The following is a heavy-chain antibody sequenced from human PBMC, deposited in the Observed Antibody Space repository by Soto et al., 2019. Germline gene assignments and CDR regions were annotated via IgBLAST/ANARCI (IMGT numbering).Heavy chain of an antibody. Sequence: QVQLVQAGAEVKKPVSSVKVSCKASGGTFSSYAISWVRQAPGQGLEWMGGIISIFGTANYEQKFQGRVTITADESTSTDYMELSSLRSEDTAVYYCARDLTRGIAVAGRTTVYGMDVWGQGTTVTVSS. CDR3: ARDLTRGIAVAGRTTVYGMDV. J-gene: IGHJ6*02. CDR2: IISIFGTA. V-gene: IGHV1-69*01. D-gene: IGHD6-19*01. CDR1: GGTFSSYA.